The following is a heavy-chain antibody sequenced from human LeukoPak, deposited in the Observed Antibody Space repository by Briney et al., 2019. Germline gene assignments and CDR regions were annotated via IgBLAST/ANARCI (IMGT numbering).Heavy chain of an antibody. Sequence: GASVKVSCTASGYTFTSYYMHWVRQAPGQGLEWMGIINPSGGSTSYAQKFQGRVTMTRDTSTSTVYVELSSLRSEDTAVYYCAREDRSIWTYFDYWGQGTLVTVSS. J-gene: IGHJ4*02. V-gene: IGHV1-46*01. CDR3: AREDRSIWTYFDY. CDR2: INPSGGST. D-gene: IGHD1-1*01. CDR1: GYTFTSYY.